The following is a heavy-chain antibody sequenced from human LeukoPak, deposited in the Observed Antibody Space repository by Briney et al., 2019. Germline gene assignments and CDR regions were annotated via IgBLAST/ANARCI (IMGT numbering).Heavy chain of an antibody. D-gene: IGHD3-22*01. Sequence: SETLSLTCTVSGGSISSGSHYWNWIRQPAGKGLEWIGRIYTSGSTNYNPSLKSRVTISVDTSKNQFSLKLSSVTAADTAVYYCARLGYSSGYWGFDAFDIWGQGTMVTVSS. V-gene: IGHV4-61*02. CDR1: GGSISSGSHY. J-gene: IGHJ3*02. CDR2: IYTSGST. CDR3: ARLGYSSGYWGFDAFDI.